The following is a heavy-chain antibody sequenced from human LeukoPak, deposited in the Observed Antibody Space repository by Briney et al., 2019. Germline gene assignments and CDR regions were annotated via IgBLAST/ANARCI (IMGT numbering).Heavy chain of an antibody. CDR2: IASDGSST. Sequence: GGSLRLSCAASGFTFSSYWMNWVRQAPGKGLVWVSRIASDGSSTTYADSVKGRFSISRDNAKNTLYLQMNSLRAEDTAVYYCVRDLGGRSGHWGQGTLVTVSS. CDR1: GFTFSSYW. V-gene: IGHV3-74*01. D-gene: IGHD1-26*01. J-gene: IGHJ4*02. CDR3: VRDLGGRSGH.